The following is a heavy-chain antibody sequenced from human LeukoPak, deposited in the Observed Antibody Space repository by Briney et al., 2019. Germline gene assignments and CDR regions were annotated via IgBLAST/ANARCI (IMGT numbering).Heavy chain of an antibody. Sequence: PGGSLTLSCAVSGLTFSSYSMNWVRLAPGKGLEGVSSISSSSTYIYHADSVKGRFTISRDNAKDSLYLQINSLSAEDTAVYYCARAFGQWLVHPGGYYYMDVWGKGTTVTISS. CDR3: ARAFGQWLVHPGGYYYMDV. V-gene: IGHV3-21*01. CDR2: ISSSSTYI. D-gene: IGHD6-19*01. J-gene: IGHJ6*03. CDR1: GLTFSSYS.